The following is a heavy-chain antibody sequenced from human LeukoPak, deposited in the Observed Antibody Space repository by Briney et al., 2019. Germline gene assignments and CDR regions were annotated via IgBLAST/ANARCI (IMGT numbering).Heavy chain of an antibody. CDR1: GYTSTGYY. J-gene: IGHJ6*02. Sequence: ASVKVSCKASGYTSTGYYMHWVRQAPGQGLEWMGWINPNSGGTNYAQKFQGRVTMTRDTSISTAYMELSRLRSDDTAVYYCARVGQLRYYYGMDVWGQGTTVTVSS. V-gene: IGHV1-2*02. D-gene: IGHD2-2*01. CDR3: ARVGQLRYYYGMDV. CDR2: INPNSGGT.